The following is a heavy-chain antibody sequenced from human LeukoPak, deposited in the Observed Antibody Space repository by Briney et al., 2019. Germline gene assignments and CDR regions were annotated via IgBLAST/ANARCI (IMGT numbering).Heavy chain of an antibody. CDR2: INPSGGST. V-gene: IGHV1-46*01. CDR1: GYTFTSYY. Sequence: ASVKVSCKASGYTFTSYYMHWVRQAPGQGLEWMGIINPSGGSTSYAQKFQGRVTITADESTSTAYMELSSLRSEDTAVYYCARATAQHYYDSSGLCFDYWGQGTLVTVSS. CDR3: ARATAQHYYDSSGLCFDY. J-gene: IGHJ4*02. D-gene: IGHD3-22*01.